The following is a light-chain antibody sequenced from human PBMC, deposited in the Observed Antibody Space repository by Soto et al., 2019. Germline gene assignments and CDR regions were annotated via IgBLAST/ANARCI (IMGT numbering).Light chain of an antibody. CDR3: QQYYNTLWT. CDR1: HTLLYPSSNKNF. J-gene: IGKJ1*01. Sequence: DIVLTQSPDSLAVSLGERSTIRCRSSHTLLYPSSNKNFLAWYQQKPGQPPKLLIYWASTRESGVPDRFRGGGSGTDFTLTIDSLQAEDVAVYYCQQYYNTLWTFGQGTKVDIK. V-gene: IGKV4-1*01. CDR2: WAS.